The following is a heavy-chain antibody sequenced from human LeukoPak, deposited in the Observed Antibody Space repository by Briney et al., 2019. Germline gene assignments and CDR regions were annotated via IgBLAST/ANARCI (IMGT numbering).Heavy chain of an antibody. CDR2: INPNSGGT. CDR1: GGTFSSYA. CDR3: ATLLTGYQYYFDY. Sequence: ASVKVSCKASGGTFSSYAISWVRQAPGQGLEWMGWINPNSGGTNYAQKFQGRVTMTRDTPISTAYMELSRLRSDDTAVYYCATLLTGYQYYFDYWGQGTLVTVSS. D-gene: IGHD3-9*01. J-gene: IGHJ4*02. V-gene: IGHV1-2*02.